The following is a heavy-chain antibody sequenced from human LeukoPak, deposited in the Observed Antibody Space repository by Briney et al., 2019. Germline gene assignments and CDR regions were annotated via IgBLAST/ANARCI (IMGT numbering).Heavy chain of an antibody. CDR2: TSYDGNDT. D-gene: IGHD3-10*01. CDR1: GFTLSDHF. V-gene: IGHV3-30*18. Sequence: PGGSLRLSCVASGFTLSDHFMDWVRQAPGKGLEWVAVTSYDGNDTYYADSVRGRSTVSRDNSKNTLYLQVNSLRAEDTAVYYCAKDPYYYGSGSYVGDWGQGTLVTVSS. J-gene: IGHJ4*02. CDR3: AKDPYYYGSGSYVGD.